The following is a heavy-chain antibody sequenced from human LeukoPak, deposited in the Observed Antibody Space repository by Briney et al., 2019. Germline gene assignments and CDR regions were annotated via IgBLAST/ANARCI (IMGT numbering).Heavy chain of an antibody. J-gene: IGHJ4*02. V-gene: IGHV3-74*01. CDR1: GFTFSSYW. Sequence: QTGGSLRLSCAASGFTFSSYWMHWIRHAPGKGLVWVSRIKRDGSSPAYADSVKGRFTISRDNAKNTLYLQMNSLRAEDTAVYYCAALDNGRDYWGQGTLVTVSS. CDR3: AALDNGRDY. D-gene: IGHD1-14*01. CDR2: IKRDGSSP.